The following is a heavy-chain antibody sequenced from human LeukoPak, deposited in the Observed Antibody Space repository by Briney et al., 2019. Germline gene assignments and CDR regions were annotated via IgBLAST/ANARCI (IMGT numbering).Heavy chain of an antibody. CDR1: GGSISSYY. Sequence: SETLSLTCTVSGGSISSYYWSWIRQPPGKGLEWIGYIYYSGSTNYNPSLKSRVTISVDTSKNQFSLKLSSVTAADTAVYYCARDLGPADWFGPWGQGTLVTVSS. D-gene: IGHD2-2*01. CDR3: ARDLGPADWFGP. CDR2: IYYSGST. V-gene: IGHV4-59*01. J-gene: IGHJ5*02.